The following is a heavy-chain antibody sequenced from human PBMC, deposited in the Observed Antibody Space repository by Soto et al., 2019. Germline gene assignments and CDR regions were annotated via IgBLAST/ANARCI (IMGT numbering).Heavy chain of an antibody. CDR3: AKGKDRASLDY. CDR1: GFTFSSYT. D-gene: IGHD2-15*01. J-gene: IGHJ4*02. CDR2: LTGSGDTT. Sequence: EVQVLESGGTLVQPGGSLRLSCAASGFTFSSYTMNWVRQAPGKGLEWVSRLTGSGDTTDYADYIKGRFTISRDNSKNTLYLEMNSLRAEDTAIYYWAKGKDRASLDYWGQGTLVTVSS. V-gene: IGHV3-23*01.